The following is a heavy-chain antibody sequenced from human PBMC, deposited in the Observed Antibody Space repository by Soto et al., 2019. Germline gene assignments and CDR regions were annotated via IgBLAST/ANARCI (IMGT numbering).Heavy chain of an antibody. J-gene: IGHJ6*02. CDR3: ARPTTGFMDV. CDR2: IWFDGTDK. D-gene: IGHD4-17*01. Sequence: GGSLRLSCAASGFTFSNYGMHWVRQGPGKGLEWVAVIWFDGTDKYYADSVKGRFTISRDNSKNTLYLQMSSLRAEDTAVYYCARPTTGFMDVWGRGTAVTVSS. CDR1: GFTFSNYG. V-gene: IGHV3-33*01.